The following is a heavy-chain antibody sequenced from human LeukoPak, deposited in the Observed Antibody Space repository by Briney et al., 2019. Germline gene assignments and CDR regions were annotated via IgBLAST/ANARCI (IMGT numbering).Heavy chain of an antibody. J-gene: IGHJ5*02. D-gene: IGHD3-10*01. CDR1: GGSFSGYY. Sequence: SETLSLTCAVYGGSFSGYYWSWIRQPPGKGLEWIGEINHSGSTNYNPSLKSRVTISVDTSKNQFSLKLSSVTAADTAVYYCAGGRPTKLLWFGESRNWFDPWGQGTLVTVSS. CDR2: INHSGST. CDR3: AGGRPTKLLWFGESRNWFDP. V-gene: IGHV4-34*01.